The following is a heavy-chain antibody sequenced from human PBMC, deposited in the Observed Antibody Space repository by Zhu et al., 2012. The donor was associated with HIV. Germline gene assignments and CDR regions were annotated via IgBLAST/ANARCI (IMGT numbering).Heavy chain of an antibody. J-gene: IGHJ4*02. D-gene: IGHD3-10*01. V-gene: IGHV4-38-2*01. CDR1: GYSISSGYY. Sequence: QVQLQESGPGLVKPSETLSLTCAVSGYSISSGYYWGWIRQPPGKGLEWIGSIYHSGSTYYNPSLKSRVTISVDTSKNQFSLKLSFVTAADTAVYYCARKGGDGSGVISNRFFDYWGQGTLGHRLL. CDR3: ARKGGDGSGVISNRFFDY. CDR2: IYHSGST.